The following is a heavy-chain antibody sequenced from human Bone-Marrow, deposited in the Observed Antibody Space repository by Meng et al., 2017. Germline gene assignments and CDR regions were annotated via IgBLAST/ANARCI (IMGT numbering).Heavy chain of an antibody. CDR2: IIPIFGTA. CDR1: GGTFSSYA. D-gene: IGHD1-1*01. Sequence: QGRRLQSGAGVKKPGSPVKVSCKASGGTFSSYAISWVRQAPGQGLEWMGGIIPIFGTANYAQKFQGRVTITADESTSTAYMELSSLRSEDTAVYYCARTNWEDWYFDLWGRGTLVTVSS. CDR3: ARTNWEDWYFDL. J-gene: IGHJ2*01. V-gene: IGHV1-69*01.